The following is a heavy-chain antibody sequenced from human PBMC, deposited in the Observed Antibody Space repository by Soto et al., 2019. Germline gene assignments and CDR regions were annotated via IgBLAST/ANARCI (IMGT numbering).Heavy chain of an antibody. CDR3: ARSGEQWLVYAFDI. CDR1: GFTVSSNY. V-gene: IGHV3-53*01. D-gene: IGHD6-19*01. CDR2: IYSGGST. Sequence: EVQLVESGGGLIQPGGSLRLSCAASGFTVSSNYMSWVRQAPGKGLEWVSVIYSGGSTYYADSVKGRFTISRDNSKNTLYLQMNSLRAEDTAVYYCARSGEQWLVYAFDIWGQGTMVTVSS. J-gene: IGHJ3*02.